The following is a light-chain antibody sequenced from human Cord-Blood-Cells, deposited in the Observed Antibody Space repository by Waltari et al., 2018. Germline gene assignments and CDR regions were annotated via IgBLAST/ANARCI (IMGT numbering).Light chain of an antibody. CDR3: QQYNNWPPRT. J-gene: IGKJ1*01. V-gene: IGKV3-15*01. CDR1: QSVSSN. CDR2: GAS. Sequence: EIVMTQYPATLSVSPGERATLSCRASQSVSSNLAGYQQKPGQAPRLLIYGASTRATGIPARFSGSGSGTEFTLTISSLQSEDFAVYYCQQYNNWPPRTFGQGTKVEIK.